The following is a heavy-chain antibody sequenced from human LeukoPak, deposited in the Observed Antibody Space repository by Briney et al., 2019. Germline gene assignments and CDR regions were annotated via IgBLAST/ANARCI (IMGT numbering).Heavy chain of an antibody. V-gene: IGHV3-21*01. Sequence: GGSLRLSCAASGFTFSSYAMNWVRQAPGKGLEWVSSISSSGSSTYSADSVKGRSTISRDNAKNSLYLQMSSLRSEDTAVYYCARTMATVVTPTFDIWGRGTKVTVSS. CDR2: ISSSGSST. CDR1: GFTFSSYA. D-gene: IGHD4-23*01. CDR3: ARTMATVVTPTFDI. J-gene: IGHJ3*02.